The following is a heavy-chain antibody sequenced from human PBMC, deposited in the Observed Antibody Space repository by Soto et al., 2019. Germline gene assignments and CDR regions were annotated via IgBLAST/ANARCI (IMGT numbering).Heavy chain of an antibody. V-gene: IGHV1-8*01. D-gene: IGHD5-18*01. CDR1: GYTFTNND. CDR2: MNPGSGDT. CDR3: ARMASFGSLNWFDP. Sequence: ASVKVSCKASGYTFTNNDFTWVRQATGQGLEWMGWMNPGSGDTGYAQKFQGRVTMTRNISIATAYMELSSLRSEDTAIYYCARMASFGSLNWFDPWGQGTLVTVSS. J-gene: IGHJ5*02.